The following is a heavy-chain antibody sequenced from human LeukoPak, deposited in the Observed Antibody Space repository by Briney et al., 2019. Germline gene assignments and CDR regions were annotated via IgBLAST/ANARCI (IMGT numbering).Heavy chain of an antibody. J-gene: IGHJ4*02. CDR3: SRGQLYYDSSGYYSAADY. D-gene: IGHD3-22*01. Sequence: SETLSLTCTVSGGSISSGGYYWSWIRQPPGKGLEWIGYIYHSGSTYYNPSLKSRVTISVDRSKNQFSLKLSSVTAADTAVYYCSRGQLYYDSSGYYSAADYWGQGTLVTVSS. CDR2: IYHSGST. CDR1: GGSISSGGYY. V-gene: IGHV4-30-2*01.